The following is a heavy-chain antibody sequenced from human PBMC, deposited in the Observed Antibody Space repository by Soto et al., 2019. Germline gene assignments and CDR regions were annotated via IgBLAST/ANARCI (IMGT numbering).Heavy chain of an antibody. CDR1: GFTFDDYA. CDR2: ISWNSGSI. D-gene: IGHD3-22*01. CDR3: AKVSIILSHYSSGYIDY. Sequence: EVQLVESGGGLVQPGRSLRLSCAASGFTFDDYAMHWVRQAPGKGLEWVSGISWNSGSIGYADSVKGRFTISRDNAKNSLYLQMNSLRAEDTALYYCAKVSIILSHYSSGYIDYWGQGTLVTVSS. V-gene: IGHV3-9*01. J-gene: IGHJ4*02.